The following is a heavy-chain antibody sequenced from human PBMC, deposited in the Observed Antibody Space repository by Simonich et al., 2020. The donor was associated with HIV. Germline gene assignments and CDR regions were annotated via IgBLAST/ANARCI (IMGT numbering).Heavy chain of an antibody. CDR2: VDPEEGET. D-gene: IGHD3-22*01. Sequence: EVQLVQSGAEVKKPGAAVKISCHFSGYTFTDYYIHWGQQAPGKGLEWMGLVDPEEGETVYTERFQGRVTITADTSTDTAYMELSSLTSEDTAVYFCAAVKYDYDSSGFSYDGVDVWGQGTMVTVSS. CDR3: AAVKYDYDSSGFSYDGVDV. V-gene: IGHV1-69-2*01. CDR1: GYTFTDYY. J-gene: IGHJ3*01.